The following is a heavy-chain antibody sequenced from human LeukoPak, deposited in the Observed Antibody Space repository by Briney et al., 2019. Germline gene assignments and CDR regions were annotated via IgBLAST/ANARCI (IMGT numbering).Heavy chain of an antibody. D-gene: IGHD3-9*01. J-gene: IGHJ4*02. CDR1: GGSISSYY. CDR3: ARVSRGAYDILTGYYGSYYFDY. CDR2: IYYSGST. Sequence: SETLSLTCTVSGGSISSYYWSWIRQPPGQGLEWIGYIYYSGSTNYNPSLKSRVTIPVDTSKNQFSLKLSSVTAADTAVYYCARVSRGAYDILTGYYGSYYFDYWGQGTLVTVSS. V-gene: IGHV4-59*01.